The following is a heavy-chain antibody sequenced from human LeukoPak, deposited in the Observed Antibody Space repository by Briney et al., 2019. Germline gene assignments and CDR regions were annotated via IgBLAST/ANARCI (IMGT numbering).Heavy chain of an antibody. Sequence: GASVKVSCKASGYTFTGYYMHWVRQAPGQGLEWMGWITPSSGGTNFAQKFQGRVTMTRDTSISTAYMELSRLRSDDTAVYYCARDRCTNGVCYSDYWGQGTLVTVSS. V-gene: IGHV1-2*02. CDR1: GYTFTGYY. CDR3: ARDRCTNGVCYSDY. J-gene: IGHJ4*02. D-gene: IGHD2-8*01. CDR2: ITPSSGGT.